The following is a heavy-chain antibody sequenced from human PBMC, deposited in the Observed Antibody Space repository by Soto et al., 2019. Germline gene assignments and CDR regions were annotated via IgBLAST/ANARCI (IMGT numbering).Heavy chain of an antibody. CDR3: ARSSTLITMVRGVIPTQYYLDY. V-gene: IGHV2-26*01. CDR2: IFSNDEK. J-gene: IGHJ4*02. Sequence: QVTLKESGPVLVKPTETLTLTCTVSGFSLSNARMGVSWIRQPPGKALEWLAHIFSNDEKSYSTYLKSRLTISKDTTKSQVVLTMTNMDPVDTATYYCARSSTLITMVRGVIPTQYYLDYWGQGTLVTVSS. D-gene: IGHD3-10*01. CDR1: GFSLSNARMG.